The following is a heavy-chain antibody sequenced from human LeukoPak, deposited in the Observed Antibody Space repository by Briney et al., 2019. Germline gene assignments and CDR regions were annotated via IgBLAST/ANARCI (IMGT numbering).Heavy chain of an antibody. J-gene: IGHJ4*02. Sequence: GGSLRLSCAASGFTFSSYSMNWVRQAPGKRLEWVSYISSSSSTIYYADSVKGRFTISRDNAKNSLSLQMNSLRAEDTAVYYCASGTVAFDSWGQGTLVTVSS. CDR3: ASGTVAFDS. CDR1: GFTFSSYS. V-gene: IGHV3-48*01. CDR2: ISSSSSTI. D-gene: IGHD4-23*01.